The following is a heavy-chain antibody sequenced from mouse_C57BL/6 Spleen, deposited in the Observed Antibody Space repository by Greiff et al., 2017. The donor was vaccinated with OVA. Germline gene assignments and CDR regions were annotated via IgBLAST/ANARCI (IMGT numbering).Heavy chain of an antibody. J-gene: IGHJ2*01. V-gene: IGHV1-80*01. CDR1: GYAFSSYW. CDR3: ARGAEYYFDY. CDR2: IYPGDGAT. Sequence: QVQLKESGAELVKPGASVKISCKASGYAFSSYWMNWVKQRPGKGLEWIGQIYPGDGATNYNGKFKGKATLTADKSSSTAYMQLSSLTSEDSAVYFCARGAEYYFDYWGQGTTLTVSS.